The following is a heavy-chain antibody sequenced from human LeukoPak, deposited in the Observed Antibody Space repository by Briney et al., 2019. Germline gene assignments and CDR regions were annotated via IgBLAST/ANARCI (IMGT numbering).Heavy chain of an antibody. V-gene: IGHV4-34*01. D-gene: IGHD3-3*01. J-gene: IGHJ5*02. CDR2: INHSGST. CDR3: ARTEWSIAENWFDP. Sequence: SETLSLTCAVYGGSFSGYYWSWIRQPPGKGLEWIGEINHSGSTNYNPSLKSRVTISVDTSKNQFSLKLSSVTAADTAVYFCARTEWSIAENWFDPWGQGTLVTVSS. CDR1: GGSFSGYY.